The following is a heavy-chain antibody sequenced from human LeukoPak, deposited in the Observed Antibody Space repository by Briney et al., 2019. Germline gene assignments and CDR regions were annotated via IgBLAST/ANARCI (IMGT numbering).Heavy chain of an antibody. D-gene: IGHD5-24*01. CDR3: AKLREERDGYNSETYYFDY. CDR1: GFTFSNAW. Sequence: GGSLRLSCAASGFTFSNAWMSWVRQAPGKGLEWVSAISGSGGSTYYADSVKGRFTISRDNSKNTLYLQMNSLRAEDTAVYYCAKLREERDGYNSETYYFDYWGQGTLVTVSS. J-gene: IGHJ4*02. V-gene: IGHV3-23*01. CDR2: ISGSGGST.